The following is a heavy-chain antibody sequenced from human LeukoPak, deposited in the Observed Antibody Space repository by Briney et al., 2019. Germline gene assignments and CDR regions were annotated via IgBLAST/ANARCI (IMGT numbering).Heavy chain of an antibody. J-gene: IGHJ3*02. CDR2: IKQDGSEK. CDR1: GFTFSSYW. V-gene: IGHV3-7*01. D-gene: IGHD2-2*01. CDR3: ATRVVVPAAYRDNDAFDI. Sequence: PGGSLRLSCAASGFTFSSYWMSWVRQAPGKGLEWVANIKQDGSEKYYVDSVKGRFTISRDNAKNSLYLQMNSLRAEDTAVYYCATRVVVPAAYRDNDAFDIWGQGTMVTVSS.